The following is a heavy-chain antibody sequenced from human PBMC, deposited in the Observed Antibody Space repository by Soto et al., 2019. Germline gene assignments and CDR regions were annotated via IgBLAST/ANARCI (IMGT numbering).Heavy chain of an antibody. Sequence: EXLSLTGTFSGGXISSNYRTWIRHPPGKGLEWIGYVYNSGSTNYNPSRKSRVTISEDTSKIQFSLKVNSTNAEDTDVYYCARYRREAVAGYTLENWGQGILVNVSS. CDR3: ARYRREAVAGYTLEN. J-gene: IGHJ4*02. CDR1: GGXISSNY. D-gene: IGHD6-13*01. V-gene: IGHV4-59*01. CDR2: VYNSGST.